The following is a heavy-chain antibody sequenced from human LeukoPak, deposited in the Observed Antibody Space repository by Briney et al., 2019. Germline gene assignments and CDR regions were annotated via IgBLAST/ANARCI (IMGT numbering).Heavy chain of an antibody. J-gene: IGHJ4*02. CDR1: GFTFSSYL. Sequence: GGSLRLSCVASGFTFSSYLMTWVGQAPGKGLKWLANIKEDGSIQYYLDSVRGRFTISRDNAKTSVYLQLNSLRADDTAVYYCARDVWTGVAVSDYWGQGTLVTVSS. CDR2: IKEDGSIQ. V-gene: IGHV3-7*01. D-gene: IGHD6-19*01. CDR3: ARDVWTGVAVSDY.